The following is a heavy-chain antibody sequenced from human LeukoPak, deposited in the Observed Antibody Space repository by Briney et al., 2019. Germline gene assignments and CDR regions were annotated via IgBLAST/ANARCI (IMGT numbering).Heavy chain of an antibody. J-gene: IGHJ4*02. V-gene: IGHV4-34*01. CDR2: IYYSGST. Sequence: SETLSLTCAVYGGSFSGYFWSWIRQPPGKGLEWIGSIYYSGSTYYNPSLKSRVTISVDTSKNQFSLKLSSVTAADTAVYYCARINMVRGVIYFDYWGQGTLVTVSS. CDR1: GGSFSGYF. D-gene: IGHD3-10*01. CDR3: ARINMVRGVIYFDY.